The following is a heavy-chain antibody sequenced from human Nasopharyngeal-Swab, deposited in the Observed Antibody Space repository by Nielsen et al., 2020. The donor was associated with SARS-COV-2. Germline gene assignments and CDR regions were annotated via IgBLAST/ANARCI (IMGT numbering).Heavy chain of an antibody. J-gene: IGHJ4*02. D-gene: IGHD3-16*01. CDR1: GGTFSSYA. CDR3: ARVWGMSSSPFDY. V-gene: IGHV1-69*05. Sequence: SVKVSCKASGGTFSSYAISWVRQAPGQGLEWMGGIIPIFGTANYAQKFQGRVTMIRDTSTSTVYMELSSLRSEDTAVYYCARVWGMSSSPFDYWGQGTLVTVSS. CDR2: IIPIFGTA.